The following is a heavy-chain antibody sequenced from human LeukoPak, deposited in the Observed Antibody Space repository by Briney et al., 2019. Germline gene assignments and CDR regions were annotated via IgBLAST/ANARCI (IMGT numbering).Heavy chain of an antibody. V-gene: IGHV4-34*01. J-gene: IGHJ4*02. D-gene: IGHD3-16*02. Sequence: PSETLSLTCAAYGGSFSGYYWSWIPQPPGKGLEWIGEINHSGSTNYNPSLKSRVTISVDTSKNQFSLKLSSVTAADTAVYYCALFGGVIAGVDYWGQGTLVTVSS. CDR2: INHSGST. CDR1: GGSFSGYY. CDR3: ALFGGVIAGVDY.